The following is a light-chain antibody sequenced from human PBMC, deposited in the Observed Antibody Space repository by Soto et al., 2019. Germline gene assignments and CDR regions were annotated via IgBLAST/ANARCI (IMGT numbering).Light chain of an antibody. CDR1: NSDIGFYNY. J-gene: IGLJ1*01. V-gene: IGLV2-14*01. Sequence: QSALTQPASVSGSPGQSITISCTGTNSDIGFYNYVSWYQHHPGKAPKLMIYEVRNRPSGVSNRFSGSKSGNTASLTISGLQAEDEGDYYCTSYTRSSTPDVFGTGTKLTVL. CDR2: EVR. CDR3: TSYTRSSTPDV.